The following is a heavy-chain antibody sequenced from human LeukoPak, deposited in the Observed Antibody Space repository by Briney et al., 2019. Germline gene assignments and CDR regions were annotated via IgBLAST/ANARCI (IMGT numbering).Heavy chain of an antibody. D-gene: IGHD7-27*01. Sequence: PGGSLRLSCAASGFTFSSYDMSWVRQAPGKGLEWVSAMSGSGGFTYYADSVKGRFTIPRDNSKNTLYLQMNSLRAEDTAVYYCARDVSWGSGIDYWGQGTLVTVSS. CDR3: ARDVSWGSGIDY. CDR1: GFTFSSYD. V-gene: IGHV3-23*01. CDR2: MSGSGGFT. J-gene: IGHJ4*02.